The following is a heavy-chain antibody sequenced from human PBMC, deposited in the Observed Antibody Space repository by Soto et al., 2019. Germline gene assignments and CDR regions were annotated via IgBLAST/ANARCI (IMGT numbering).Heavy chain of an antibody. CDR2: IYHSGST. Sequence: SETLSLTCAVSGGSISSGGYSWSWIRQPPGKGLEWIGYIYHSGSTYYNPSLKSRVTISVDRSKNQFSLKLSSVTAADTAVYYCAREAYDSSGYYPNWFDPWGQGTLVTVSS. V-gene: IGHV4-30-2*01. D-gene: IGHD3-22*01. CDR1: GGSISSGGYS. J-gene: IGHJ5*02. CDR3: AREAYDSSGYYPNWFDP.